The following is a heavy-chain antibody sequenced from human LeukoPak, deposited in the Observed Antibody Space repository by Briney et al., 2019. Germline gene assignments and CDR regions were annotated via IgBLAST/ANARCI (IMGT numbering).Heavy chain of an antibody. CDR2: VDPEDGET. V-gene: IGHV1-69-2*01. D-gene: IGHD5-12*01. CDR3: ARDGSDPWDSADY. CDR1: GYTFTDYY. Sequence: GASVKVSCKASGYTFTDYYMHWVQQAPGKGLEWMGRVDPEDGETIYAEKFQGRVTITADTSTDTAYMELSSLRSNDTAVYYCARDGSDPWDSADYWGQGTLVTVSS. J-gene: IGHJ4*02.